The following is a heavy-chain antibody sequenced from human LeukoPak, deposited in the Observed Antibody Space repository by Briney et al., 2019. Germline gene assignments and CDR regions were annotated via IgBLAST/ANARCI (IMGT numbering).Heavy chain of an antibody. J-gene: IGHJ5*02. Sequence: SETLSLTCTVSGGSISSYYWSWIRQPPGKGLEWIGYIYTSGSTNYNPSLKSRVTISVDTSKNQFSLKLSSVTAADTAVYYCARRRGYCSSTSCPAYWFDPWGQGTLVTVSS. CDR1: GGSISSYY. CDR2: IYTSGST. V-gene: IGHV4-4*09. CDR3: ARRRGYCSSTSCPAYWFDP. D-gene: IGHD2-2*03.